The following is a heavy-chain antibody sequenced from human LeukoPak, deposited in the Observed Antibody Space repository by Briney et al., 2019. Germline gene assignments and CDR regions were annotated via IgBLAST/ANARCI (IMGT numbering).Heavy chain of an antibody. J-gene: IGHJ3*02. Sequence: GGSLRLSCAASGFTFSSYWMNWVRQAPGRGLEWVANIKQDGSEKYYVDSVKGRFTISRDNAKNSLYLQMNSLRAEDTAVYYCARDSGSWYGAFDIWGQGTMVTVSS. CDR3: ARDSGSWYGAFDI. D-gene: IGHD6-13*01. V-gene: IGHV3-7*01. CDR1: GFTFSSYW. CDR2: IKQDGSEK.